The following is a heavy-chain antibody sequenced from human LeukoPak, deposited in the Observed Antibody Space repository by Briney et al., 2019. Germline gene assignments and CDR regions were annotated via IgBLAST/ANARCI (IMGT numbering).Heavy chain of an antibody. Sequence: PGGSLRLSCAASGFTFSSYSMNWVRQAPGKGLEWVSSISSSSSYIYYADSVKGRFTISRDNAKNSLYLQMNSLRAEDTAVYYCARAERWSYWYFDLWGRGTLVTVSS. CDR3: ARAERWSYWYFDL. CDR1: GFTFSSYS. D-gene: IGHD4-23*01. J-gene: IGHJ2*01. V-gene: IGHV3-21*01. CDR2: ISSSSSYI.